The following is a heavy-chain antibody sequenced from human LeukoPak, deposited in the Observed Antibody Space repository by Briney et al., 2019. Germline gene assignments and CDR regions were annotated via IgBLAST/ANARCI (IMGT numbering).Heavy chain of an antibody. Sequence: ASVKVSCKVSGYTLTELSMHWVRQAPGKGLEWMGGFDPEDGETIYAQKFQGRVTMTEDTSTDTAYMELSRLRSDDTAVYYCARVRYDPRSKYYDILTGSYFDYWGQGTLVTVSS. CDR3: ARVRYDPRSKYYDILTGSYFDY. D-gene: IGHD3-9*01. V-gene: IGHV1-24*01. J-gene: IGHJ4*02. CDR2: FDPEDGET. CDR1: GYTLTELS.